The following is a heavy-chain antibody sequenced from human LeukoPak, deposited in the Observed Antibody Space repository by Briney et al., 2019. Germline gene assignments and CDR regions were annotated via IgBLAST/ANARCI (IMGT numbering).Heavy chain of an antibody. V-gene: IGHV3-21*01. CDR2: ISSSSSYI. Sequence: PGGSLRLSCAASGFTFSSYTMSWVRQAPGKGLEWVSSISSSSSYIYYADSVKGRFTISRDNAKNSLYLQMNSLRAEDTAVYYCARVSLAGFDPWGQGTLVTVSS. D-gene: IGHD6-13*01. CDR1: GFTFSSYT. J-gene: IGHJ5*02. CDR3: ARVSLAGFDP.